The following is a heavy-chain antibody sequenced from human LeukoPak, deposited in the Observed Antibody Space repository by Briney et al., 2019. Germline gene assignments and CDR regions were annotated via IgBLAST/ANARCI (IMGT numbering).Heavy chain of an antibody. Sequence: SVKVSCKASGGTFSSCAISWVRQAPGQGLEWMGRIIPIFGTANYAQKFQGRVTITTDESTSTAYMELSSLRSEDTAVYYCARDLLGLGLAAAGTENWFDPWGQGTLVTVSS. CDR1: GGTFSSCA. J-gene: IGHJ5*02. D-gene: IGHD6-13*01. CDR3: ARDLLGLGLAAAGTENWFDP. CDR2: IIPIFGTA. V-gene: IGHV1-69*05.